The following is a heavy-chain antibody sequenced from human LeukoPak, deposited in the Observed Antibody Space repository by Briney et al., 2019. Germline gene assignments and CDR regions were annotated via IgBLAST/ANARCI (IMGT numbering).Heavy chain of an antibody. CDR3: ARDRQQQLAYYYYYYMDV. D-gene: IGHD6-13*01. CDR1: GYTFTGYY. Sequence: ASVKVSCKASGYTFTGYYMHWVRQAPGQGLEWMGWINPNSGGTNYAQKFQGRVTVTRDTSISTAYMELSRLRSDDTAVYYCARDRQQQLAYYYYYYMDVWGKGTTVTVSS. J-gene: IGHJ6*03. V-gene: IGHV1-2*02. CDR2: INPNSGGT.